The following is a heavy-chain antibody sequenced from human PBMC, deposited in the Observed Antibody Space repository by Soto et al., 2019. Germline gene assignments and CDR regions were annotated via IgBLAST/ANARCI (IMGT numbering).Heavy chain of an antibody. J-gene: IGHJ5*02. CDR1: GGSFSGYY. D-gene: IGHD3-10*01. CDR3: ARYGSGVPS. V-gene: IGHV4-34*01. Sequence: QVQLQQWGAGLLKPSETLSLTCAVYGGSFSGYYWSWIRQPPGKGLEWIGEINHSGSTNYNPSLXXRXTXSVDTSKNQFSLKLSSVTAADTAVYYCARYGSGVPSWGQGTLVTVSS. CDR2: INHSGST.